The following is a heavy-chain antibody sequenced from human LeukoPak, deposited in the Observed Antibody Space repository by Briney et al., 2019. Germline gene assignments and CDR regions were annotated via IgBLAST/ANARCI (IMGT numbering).Heavy chain of an antibody. V-gene: IGHV1-2*06. Sequence: WMGRITPKSGGTNYAQKFQGRVTMTRDTSISTAYMELSRLRSDDTAVYYCARARVPADVDYWGQGTLVSVSS. CDR2: ITPKSGGT. D-gene: IGHD2-2*01. J-gene: IGHJ4*02. CDR3: ARARVPADVDY.